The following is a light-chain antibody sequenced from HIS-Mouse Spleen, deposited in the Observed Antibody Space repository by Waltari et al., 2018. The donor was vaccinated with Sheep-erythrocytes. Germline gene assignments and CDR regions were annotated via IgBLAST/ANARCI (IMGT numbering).Light chain of an antibody. J-gene: IGLJ2*01. CDR3: CSYAGSYTLV. CDR2: DVS. Sequence: QSALTQPRSVSGSPGQSVTISCTGTSSDVGGYNYVSWYQQHPGKAHKLMIYDVSKRPLGVPYRISGSKSGNPASLTLSGLQAEDEAYYYCCSYAGSYTLVFGGGTKLTVL. CDR1: SSDVGGYNY. V-gene: IGLV2-11*02.